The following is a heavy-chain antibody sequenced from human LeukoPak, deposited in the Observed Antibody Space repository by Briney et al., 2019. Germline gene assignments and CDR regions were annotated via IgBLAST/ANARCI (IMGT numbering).Heavy chain of an antibody. J-gene: IGHJ4*02. CDR1: GFTFSTYA. CDR3: ARDIPLSSGLDY. CDR2: ISGSGGST. Sequence: QPGGSLRLSCAASGFTFSTYAMSWVRQAPGKGLEWVSAISGSGGSTYYADSVKGRFTISRDNAKNSLYLQMNSLRAEDTAVYYCARDIPLSSGLDYWGQGTLVTVSS. V-gene: IGHV3-23*01. D-gene: IGHD3-22*01.